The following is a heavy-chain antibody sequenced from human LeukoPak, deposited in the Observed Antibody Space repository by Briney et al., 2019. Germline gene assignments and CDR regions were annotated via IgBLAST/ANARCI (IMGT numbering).Heavy chain of an antibody. CDR1: GGSISSGGYN. CDR3: ASRFGVVLDY. J-gene: IGHJ4*02. V-gene: IGHV4-30-2*01. D-gene: IGHD3-3*01. CDR2: IYHSGST. Sequence: SETLSLTCTVSGGSISSGGYNWSWIRQPPGKGLEWIGYIYHSGSTYYNPSLKSRVTISVDRSKNQFSLKLSSATAADTAVYYCASRFGVVLDYWGQGTLVTVSS.